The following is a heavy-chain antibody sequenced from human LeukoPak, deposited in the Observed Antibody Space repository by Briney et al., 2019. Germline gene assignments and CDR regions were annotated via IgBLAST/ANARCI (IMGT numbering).Heavy chain of an antibody. J-gene: IGHJ3*02. V-gene: IGHV4-34*01. Sequence: SETLSLTCAVYGGSFSGYYWSWIRQPPGKGLEWIGEINHSGSTNYNPSLKSRVTISVDTSKNQFSLKLSSVTAADTAVYYCARAVPQYCSSTSCRGAFDIWGQGTMVTVSS. CDR3: ARAVPQYCSSTSCRGAFDI. CDR2: INHSGST. CDR1: GGSFSGYY. D-gene: IGHD2-2*01.